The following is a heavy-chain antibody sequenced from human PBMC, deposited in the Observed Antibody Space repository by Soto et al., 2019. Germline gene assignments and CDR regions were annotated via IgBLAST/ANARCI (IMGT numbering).Heavy chain of an antibody. CDR1: GFASRYHA. D-gene: IGHD3-9*01. CDR2: ITNDGGIT. J-gene: IGHJ4*02. V-gene: IGHV3-64*01. CDR3: ARALRYFDYALDS. Sequence: GGSLRLSCAASGFASRYHAMHWVRQAPGKGLEYVSGITNDGGITYYGNSVKGRFTISRDNSKNTLYLQMGGLRPEDMAVYSCARALRYFDYALDSWGQGTLVTVSS.